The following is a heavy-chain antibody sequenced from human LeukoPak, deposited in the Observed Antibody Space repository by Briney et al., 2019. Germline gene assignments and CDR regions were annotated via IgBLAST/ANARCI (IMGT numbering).Heavy chain of an antibody. J-gene: IGHJ4*02. CDR1: GGSISSSSYY. D-gene: IGHD6-13*01. CDR3: ARRSSSWYSKIDS. V-gene: IGHV4-39*01. CDR2: IYYSGRT. Sequence: PSETLSLTCTVSGGSISSSSYYWGWIRQPPGKGLEWIGNIYYSGRTYYNPSLKSRVTISEDTSKNQFSLKLSSVTAADTAVYYCARRSSSWYSKIDSWGQGTLVTVSS.